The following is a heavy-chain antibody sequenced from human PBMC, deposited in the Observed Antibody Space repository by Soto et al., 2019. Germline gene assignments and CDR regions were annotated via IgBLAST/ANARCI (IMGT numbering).Heavy chain of an antibody. V-gene: IGHV3-23*01. J-gene: IGHJ4*02. D-gene: IGHD6-25*01. CDR3: AKALHASAYDY. Sequence: EVQLLESGGTLVQPGGSLRLSCAASGFSFSTYTMAWVRQSPGKGPEWVADVWATGTRTIYADSVKGRFIISRDNSKNTLYLQMNSLRDEDTAIYYCAKALHASAYDYWGQGTLVSVSS. CDR1: GFSFSTYT. CDR2: VWATGTRT.